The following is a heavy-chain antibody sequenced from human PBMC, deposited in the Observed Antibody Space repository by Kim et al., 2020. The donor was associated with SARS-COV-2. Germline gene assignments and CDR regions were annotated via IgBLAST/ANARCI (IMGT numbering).Heavy chain of an antibody. CDR3: ARLTAGYFYYYFINV. CDR2: IYSSGST. V-gene: IGHV4-31*03. D-gene: IGHD3-16*01. CDR1: GGSISSRGHY. J-gene: IGHJ6*03. Sequence: SETLSLTCTVSGGSISSRGHYWSWIRQLPGKGLESIGYIYSSGSTYYDPSLISRVSISVDTSKNQFSLKLSPVTAADTAVYYCARLTAGYFYYYFINVWGKGTTVTVSS.